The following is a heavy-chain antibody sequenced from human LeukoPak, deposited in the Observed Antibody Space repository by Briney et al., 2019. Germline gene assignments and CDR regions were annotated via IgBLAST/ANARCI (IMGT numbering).Heavy chain of an antibody. J-gene: IGHJ4*02. CDR3: ARAAGQWLGGYFDY. D-gene: IGHD6-19*01. CDR2: IYYSGST. Sequence: SETLSLTCTVSGGSISSYYWSWIRQPPGKGLEWIGYIYYSGSTNYNPSLKGRVTISVDTSKNQFSLKLSSVTAADTAVYYCARAAGQWLGGYFDYWGQGTLVTVSS. CDR1: GGSISSYY. V-gene: IGHV4-59*01.